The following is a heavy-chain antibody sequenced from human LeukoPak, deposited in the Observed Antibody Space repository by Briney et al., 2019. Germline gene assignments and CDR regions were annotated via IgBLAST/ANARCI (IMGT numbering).Heavy chain of an antibody. CDR3: ARSPDLYYYYGMDV. J-gene: IGHJ6*02. Sequence: SGTLSLTCAVYGGSFSGYYWSWIRQPPGKGLEWIGEINHSGSTNYNPSLKSRVTISVDTSKNQFSLKLSSVTAADTAVYYCARSPDLYYYYGMDVWGQGTTVTVSS. CDR1: GGSFSGYY. V-gene: IGHV4-34*01. CDR2: INHSGST.